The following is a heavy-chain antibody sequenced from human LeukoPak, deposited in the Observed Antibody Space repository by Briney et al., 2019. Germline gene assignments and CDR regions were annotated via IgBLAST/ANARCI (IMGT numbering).Heavy chain of an antibody. CDR1: GLTFSNYA. D-gene: IGHD3-10*01. CDR3: ARGYYGSGTYCFDY. J-gene: IGHJ4*02. CDR2: IISSGTTI. Sequence: PGGSLSLSCAASGLTFSNYAMSWFRQAPGKGLEWVSYIISSGTTIYYADSVKGRFTISRDNAKNSLYLQMSSLRAEDTAVYYCARGYYGSGTYCFDYWGQGTLVTVSS. V-gene: IGHV3-48*01.